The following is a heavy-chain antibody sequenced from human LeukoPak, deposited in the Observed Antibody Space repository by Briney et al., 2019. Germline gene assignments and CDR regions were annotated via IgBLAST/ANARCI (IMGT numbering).Heavy chain of an antibody. CDR3: ARVTRYYDFWSGSYYYYYYMDV. Sequence: SETLSLTCAVYGGSFSGYYWSWIRQPPGKGLEWIGEINHSGSTNYNPSLKSRVTISVDTSKNQFSLKLSSVTAADTAVYYCARVTRYYDFWSGSYYYYYYMDVWGKGTTVTVSS. CDR1: GGSFSGYY. CDR2: INHSGST. V-gene: IGHV4-34*01. D-gene: IGHD3-3*01. J-gene: IGHJ6*03.